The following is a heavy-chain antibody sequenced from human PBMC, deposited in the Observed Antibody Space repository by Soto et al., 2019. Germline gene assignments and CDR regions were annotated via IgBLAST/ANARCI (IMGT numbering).Heavy chain of an antibody. V-gene: IGHV4-34*02. CDR3: ARGLEAGYRRIVRKAHFVIDY. Sequence: QVQLQQWGAGLLKPSETLSLTCAVSGGSFSDYSWSWIRQPPGKGLEWIGEITHSGGTNYNPSLKGRLTMSIDTSRRQFSLKLNSVTAADTAGYYCARGLEAGYRRIVRKAHFVIDYWGQGSLVTVSS. D-gene: IGHD3-16*02. CDR1: GGSFSDYS. J-gene: IGHJ4*02. CDR2: ITHSGGT.